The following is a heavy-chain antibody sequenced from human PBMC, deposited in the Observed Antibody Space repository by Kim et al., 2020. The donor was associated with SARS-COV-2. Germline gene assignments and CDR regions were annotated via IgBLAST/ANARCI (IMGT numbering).Heavy chain of an antibody. CDR3: ARHGTAVAGTEEIGWFDP. Sequence: SETLSLTCTVSGGSISSSSYYWGWIRQPPGKGLEWIGSIYYSGSTYYNLSLKSRVTISVDTSKNQFSLKLSSVTAADAAVYYCARHGTAVAGTEEIGWFDPWGQGTLVTVSS. J-gene: IGHJ5*02. D-gene: IGHD6-19*01. V-gene: IGHV4-39*01. CDR2: IYYSGST. CDR1: GGSISSSSYY.